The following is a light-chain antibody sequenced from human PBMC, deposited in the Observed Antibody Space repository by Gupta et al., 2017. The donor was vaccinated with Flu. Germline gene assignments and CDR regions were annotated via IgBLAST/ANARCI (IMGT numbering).Light chain of an antibody. V-gene: IGLV3-21*02. CDR2: DDS. CDR3: QVWDGSNDIEVI. Sequence: SYVLTQPPSGAVAPGQTARIACGGDNIGNKSVHLYQQKPGQAPLVVVYDDSDRPSGIPERFSGSNSGHTAPLTIPRVEAGDEADYYCQVWDGSNDIEVIFGGGTKPTVL. J-gene: IGLJ2*01. CDR1: NIGNKS.